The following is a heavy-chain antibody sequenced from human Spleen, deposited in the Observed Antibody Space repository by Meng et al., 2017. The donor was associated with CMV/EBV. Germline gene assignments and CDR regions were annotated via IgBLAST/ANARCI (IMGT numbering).Heavy chain of an antibody. J-gene: IGHJ5*02. Sequence: SGGPISSGGYYWSWIRQHPGKGLEWIGHIYYSGSTYYNPSLKSRVTISVDTSKNQFSLKLSSVTAADTAVYYCARVRIAARPDWFDPWGQGTLVTVSS. CDR3: ARVRIAARPDWFDP. V-gene: IGHV4-31*02. D-gene: IGHD6-6*01. CDR1: GGPISSGGYY. CDR2: IYYSGST.